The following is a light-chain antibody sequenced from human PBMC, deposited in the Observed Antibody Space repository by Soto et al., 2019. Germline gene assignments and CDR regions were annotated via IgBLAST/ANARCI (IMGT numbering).Light chain of an antibody. V-gene: IGLV2-14*01. CDR1: SSDVGGYNY. CDR3: ISYTSSSTLYV. J-gene: IGLJ1*01. Sequence: QSVLTQPASVSGSPGQSITISCTGTSSDVGGYNYVSWYQQHPGKAPKLMIYEVSNRPSGVSNRFSGSKSGTTASLTISGLQAEDEADYYCISYTSSSTLYVFGTGTKVTVL. CDR2: EVS.